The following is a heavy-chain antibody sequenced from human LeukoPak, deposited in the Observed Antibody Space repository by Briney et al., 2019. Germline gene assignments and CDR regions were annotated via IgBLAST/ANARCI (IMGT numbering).Heavy chain of an antibody. CDR3: ATVFGSGTIRRPN. CDR2: IYYSGST. V-gene: IGHV4-39*07. J-gene: IGHJ4*02. D-gene: IGHD3-10*01. Sequence: SETLSLTCTVSGGSISSSSYYWGWIRQPPGKGLEWIGSIYYSGSTYYNPSLKSRVTISVDTSKNQFSLKLSSVTAANTAVYYCATVFGSGTIRRPNWGQGTLVTVSS. CDR1: GGSISSSSYY.